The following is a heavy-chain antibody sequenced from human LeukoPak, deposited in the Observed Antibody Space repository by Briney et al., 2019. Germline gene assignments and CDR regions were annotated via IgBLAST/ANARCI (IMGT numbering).Heavy chain of an antibody. CDR2: IKSKTDGGTT. Sequence: GGSLRLSCAASGFTFSNAWMSWVRQAPGKGLEWVGRIKSKTDGGTTDYAAPVEGRFTISRDDSKNTLYLQMNSLKTEDTAVYYCTTALYYGPFDYWGQGTLVTVSS. D-gene: IGHD3-3*01. J-gene: IGHJ4*02. CDR1: GFTFSNAW. CDR3: TTALYYGPFDY. V-gene: IGHV3-15*01.